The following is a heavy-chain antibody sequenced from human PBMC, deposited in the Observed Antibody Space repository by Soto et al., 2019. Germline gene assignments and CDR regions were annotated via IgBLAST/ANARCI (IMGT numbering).Heavy chain of an antibody. CDR1: GFSFNSYG. CDR3: ARELAGGYDDRPYGMGV. D-gene: IGHD5-12*01. CDR2: TSYDGTNK. J-gene: IGHJ6*02. V-gene: IGHV3-30-3*01. Sequence: PGGSLRLSCATSGFSFNSYGFHWVRQAPGEGLEWVAATSYDGTNKYYADSVKGRFTISSDNSKSTLYLQMNSLRAEDTAVYYCARELAGGYDDRPYGMGVWGQGTTVTVSS.